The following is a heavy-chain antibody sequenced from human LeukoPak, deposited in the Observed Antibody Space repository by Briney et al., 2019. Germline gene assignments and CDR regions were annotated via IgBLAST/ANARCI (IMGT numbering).Heavy chain of an antibody. CDR2: IIPIFCTA. V-gene: IGHV1-69*13. D-gene: IGHD2-15*01. CDR1: GGTXSSYA. CDR3: ARDPKGHCSGGSCYSTTDYYGMDV. Sequence: GASVKVSCKASGGTXSSYAISWVRQAPGQGLEWMGGIIPIFCTANYAQKFQGRVTITADESTSTAYMELSSLRSEDTAVYYCARDPKGHCSGGSCYSTTDYYGMDVWGQGTTVTVSS. J-gene: IGHJ6*02.